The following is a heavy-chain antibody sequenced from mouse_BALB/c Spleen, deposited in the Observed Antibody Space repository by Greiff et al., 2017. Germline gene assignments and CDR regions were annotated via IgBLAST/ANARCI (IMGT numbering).Heavy chain of an antibody. J-gene: IGHJ4*01. Sequence: VQLKESGPELEKPGASVKISCKASGYSFTGYNMNWVKQSNGKSLEWIGNIDPYYGGTSYNQKFKGKATLTVDKSSSTAYMQLKSLTSEDSAVYYCARDDYGVGYYAMDYWGQGTSVTVSS. CDR3: ARDDYGVGYYAMDY. CDR2: IDPYYGGT. D-gene: IGHD2-4*01. V-gene: IGHV1-39*01. CDR1: GYSFTGYN.